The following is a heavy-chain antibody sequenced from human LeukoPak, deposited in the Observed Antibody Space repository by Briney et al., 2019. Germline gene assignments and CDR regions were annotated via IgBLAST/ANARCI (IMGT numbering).Heavy chain of an antibody. CDR1: GGTFTSYY. CDR3: ARAGIIAVAAAEFDY. CDR2: INPSGGST. J-gene: IGHJ4*02. V-gene: IGHV1-46*01. Sequence: GSSVKVSCKASGGTFTSYYMHWVRQAPGQGLEWMGIINPSGGSTSYAQKFQGRVTMTRDTSTSTVYMELSSLRSEDTAVYYCARAGIIAVAAAEFDYWGQGTLVTVSS. D-gene: IGHD6-19*01.